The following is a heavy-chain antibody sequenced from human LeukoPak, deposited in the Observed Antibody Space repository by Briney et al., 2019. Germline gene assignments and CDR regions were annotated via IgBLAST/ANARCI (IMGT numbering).Heavy chain of an antibody. CDR1: GGSISSGGYY. D-gene: IGHD5-12*01. V-gene: IGHV4-31*03. CDR3: ARTARDSGYDFDY. CDR2: IYYSGST. J-gene: IGHJ4*02. Sequence: SETLSLTCTVSGGSISSGGYYWSWIRQHPGKGLEWIGYIYYSGSTYYNPSLKSRVTLSVATSKNQFSLKLSSVPAADTAVYYCARTARDSGYDFDYWGQGTLVTVSS.